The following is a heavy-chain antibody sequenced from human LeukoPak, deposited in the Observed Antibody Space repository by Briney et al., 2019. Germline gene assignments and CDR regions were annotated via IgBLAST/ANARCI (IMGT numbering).Heavy chain of an antibody. CDR1: GGTFSSYA. Sequence: SVTVSCKASGGTFSSYAISWVRQAPGQGLEWMGGIIPIFGTANYAQKFQGRVTIAADESTSTAYMELSSLRSEDTAVYYCASPPRSYYDSRDHGGFDYWGQGTLVTVSS. J-gene: IGHJ4*02. CDR2: IIPIFGTA. V-gene: IGHV1-69*13. CDR3: ASPPRSYYDSRDHGGFDY. D-gene: IGHD3-22*01.